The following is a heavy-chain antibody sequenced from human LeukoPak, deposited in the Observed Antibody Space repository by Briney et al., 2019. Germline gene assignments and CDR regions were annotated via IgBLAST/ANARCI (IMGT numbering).Heavy chain of an antibody. D-gene: IGHD3-22*01. CDR2: INPNSGGT. Sequence: ASVKVSCKAAGYTFTCYYMHWVRQAPGQGLEWMGWINPNSGGTNYAQKFQGRVTMTRDTSISTAYMELSRLRSDDTAVYYCARGYHYYDSSGPYLDYWGQGTLVTVSS. CDR1: GYTFTCYY. J-gene: IGHJ4*02. V-gene: IGHV1-2*02. CDR3: ARGYHYYDSSGPYLDY.